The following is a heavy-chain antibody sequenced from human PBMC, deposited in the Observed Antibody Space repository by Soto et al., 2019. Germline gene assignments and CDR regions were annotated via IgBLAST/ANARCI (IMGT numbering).Heavy chain of an antibody. CDR3: ATLRLSAGPYFDY. J-gene: IGHJ4*02. CDR1: GGSFSDYY. CDR2: INHSGST. D-gene: IGHD6-19*01. V-gene: IGHV4-34*01. Sequence: SETLSLTCSVYGGSFSDYYWSWIRQPPGKGLEWIGEINHSGSTNYNPSLKSRVTISVDTSKNQFSLKLTSVTAADTAVYYCATLRLSAGPYFDYWGLGTLVTVSS.